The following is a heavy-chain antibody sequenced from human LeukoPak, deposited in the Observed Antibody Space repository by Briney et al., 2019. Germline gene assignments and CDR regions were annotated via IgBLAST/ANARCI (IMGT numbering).Heavy chain of an antibody. CDR2: ISSGGSTI. D-gene: IGHD3-10*01. Sequence: PGGSLRLSCAASGFTFSSYGMHWVRQAPGKGLEWVSYISSGGSTIYYADSLKGRFTISRDNAKNSLYLQMNSLRADDTAVYYCARVLRGSGSYYDGDWGQGTLVTVSS. CDR3: ARVLRGSGSYYDGD. V-gene: IGHV3-48*01. CDR1: GFTFSSYG. J-gene: IGHJ4*02.